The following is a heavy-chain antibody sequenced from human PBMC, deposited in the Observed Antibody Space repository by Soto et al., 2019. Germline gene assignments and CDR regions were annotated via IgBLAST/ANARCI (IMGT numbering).Heavy chain of an antibody. CDR3: ARERDSSGFYFDL. CDR1: GFTFSSYW. D-gene: IGHD3-22*01. Sequence: EVQLVESGGGLVQPGGSLRLSCAASGFTFSSYWMSWVRQAPGKGLEWVANIKHDGSEKYYVDSVKGRFTISRDNAKNSLYLQMNSLRAEDTAVYYCARERDSSGFYFDLWGRGTLVTVSS. V-gene: IGHV3-7*01. CDR2: IKHDGSEK. J-gene: IGHJ2*01.